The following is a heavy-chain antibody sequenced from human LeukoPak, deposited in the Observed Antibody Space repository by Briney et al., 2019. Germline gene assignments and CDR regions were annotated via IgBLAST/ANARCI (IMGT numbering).Heavy chain of an antibody. Sequence: PSETLSLTCTVSGGSISSSSYYWGWIRQPPGKGLEWIGSIYYSGSTYYNPSLKSRVTISVDTSKNQSSLKLSSVTAADTAVYYCARHQELGDVLTGFSPFDHWGQGTLVTVSS. CDR1: GGSISSSSYY. D-gene: IGHD3-9*01. J-gene: IGHJ4*02. CDR2: IYYSGST. CDR3: ARHQELGDVLTGFSPFDH. V-gene: IGHV4-39*01.